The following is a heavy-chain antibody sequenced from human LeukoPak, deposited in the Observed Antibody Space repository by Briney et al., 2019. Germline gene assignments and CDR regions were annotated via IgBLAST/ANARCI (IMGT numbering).Heavy chain of an antibody. D-gene: IGHD6-19*01. J-gene: IGHJ6*03. Sequence: ASVKVSCXASGNTFATSGISWVRQAPGQGLEWMGWISGYNGVTKYAEKLQGRLTMTTDTSTSTAFMELRSLRSDDTAVYYCARGWSSGPENMDVWGKGTTVTVSS. CDR1: GNTFATSG. CDR2: ISGYNGVT. V-gene: IGHV1-18*01. CDR3: ARGWSSGPENMDV.